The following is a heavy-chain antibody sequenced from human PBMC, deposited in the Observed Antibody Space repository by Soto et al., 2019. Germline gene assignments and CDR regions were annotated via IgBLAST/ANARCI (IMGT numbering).Heavy chain of an antibody. CDR2: ISGSGGST. D-gene: IGHD2-2*01. Sequence: EVQLLESGGGLVQPGGSLRLSCAASGFTFSSYAMSWVRQAPGKGLEWVSAISGSGGSTYYADSVKGRFTISRDNSKNTLYLQMTSLRAEDTDVYYCAKDYIVVVPAAPSWYDYWGQGTLVTVSS. CDR3: AKDYIVVVPAAPSWYDY. J-gene: IGHJ4*02. V-gene: IGHV3-23*01. CDR1: GFTFSSYA.